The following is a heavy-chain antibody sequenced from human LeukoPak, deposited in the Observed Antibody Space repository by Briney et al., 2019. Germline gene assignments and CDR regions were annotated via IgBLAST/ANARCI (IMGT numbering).Heavy chain of an antibody. Sequence: VASVKVSCKASGGTFSSYAISWVRQAPGQGLEWMGWISAYNGNTNYAQKLQGRVTMTTDTSTSTAYMELRSLRSDDTAVYYCARDLHPYYYDSSGYYYWGQGTLVTVSS. CDR3: ARDLHPYYYDSSGYYY. D-gene: IGHD3-22*01. CDR1: GGTFSSYA. V-gene: IGHV1-18*01. J-gene: IGHJ4*02. CDR2: ISAYNGNT.